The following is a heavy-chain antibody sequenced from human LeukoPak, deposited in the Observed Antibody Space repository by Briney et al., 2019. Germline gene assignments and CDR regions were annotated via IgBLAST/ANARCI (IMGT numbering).Heavy chain of an antibody. CDR1: GYTFTGYY. D-gene: IGHD3-22*01. Sequence: ASVKVSCKASGYTFTGYYMHWVRQAPGQGLEWMGRINPNSGGTNYAQKFQGRVTMTRDTFISTAYMELSRLRSDDTAVYYCARGSSYYYDSSGYYNFDYWGQGTLVTVSS. CDR3: ARGSSYYYDSSGYYNFDY. V-gene: IGHV1-2*06. CDR2: INPNSGGT. J-gene: IGHJ4*02.